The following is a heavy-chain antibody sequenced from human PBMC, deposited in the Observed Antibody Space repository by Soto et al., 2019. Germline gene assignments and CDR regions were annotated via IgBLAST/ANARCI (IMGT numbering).Heavy chain of an antibody. CDR3: ARDTHGDYGTRYYYGMDV. V-gene: IGHV4-30-4*01. Sequence: QVQLQESGPGLVKPSQTLSLTCSVSGGSISSRYYYWSWIRQPPGKGLEWIGYIYYSGSTYYNTPLKSRLTISLDTSKHQFSLKLSSVTAADTAVYYCARDTHGDYGTRYYYGMDVWGQGTTVTVSS. J-gene: IGHJ6*02. D-gene: IGHD4-17*01. CDR1: GGSISSRYYY. CDR2: IYYSGST.